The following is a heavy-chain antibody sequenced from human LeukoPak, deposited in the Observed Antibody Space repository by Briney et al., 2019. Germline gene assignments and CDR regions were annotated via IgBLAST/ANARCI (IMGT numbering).Heavy chain of an antibody. D-gene: IGHD3-10*01. CDR1: GYSISSGYY. V-gene: IGHV4-38-2*02. Sequence: SETLSLTCTVSGYSISSGYYWGWIRQPPGKGLEWIGSIYHSGRTFYNPSLKSRVTISVDASKNQFSLKLSSVTAADTAVYYCARVSQYYYGSGSFEDWFDPWGQGTLVTVSS. J-gene: IGHJ5*02. CDR2: IYHSGRT. CDR3: ARVSQYYYGSGSFEDWFDP.